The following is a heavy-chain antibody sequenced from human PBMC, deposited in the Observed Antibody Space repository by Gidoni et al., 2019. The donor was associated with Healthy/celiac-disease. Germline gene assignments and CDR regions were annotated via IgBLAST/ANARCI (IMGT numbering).Heavy chain of an antibody. CDR3: ARGHGVVVTDMIWFDP. J-gene: IGHJ5*02. V-gene: IGHV3-48*03. CDR1: GFTFTSYE. Sequence: EVQLVESGGGLVQPGGSLRLSCAASGFTFTSYEMTWVRQAQGKGLEWVSYISSSGSTIYDADSVKGRFTISRDNAKNSLYLQMNSLRAEDTAVYYCARGHGVVVTDMIWFDPWGQGTLVTVSS. CDR2: ISSSGSTI. D-gene: IGHD2-21*02.